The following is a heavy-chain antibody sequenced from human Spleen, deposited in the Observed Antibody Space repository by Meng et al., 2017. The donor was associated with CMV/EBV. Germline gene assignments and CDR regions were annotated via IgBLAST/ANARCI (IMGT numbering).Heavy chain of an antibody. D-gene: IGHD3-10*01. CDR3: AREGVTLVRGVVYNYYGMDV. CDR2: TYYKSKWYD. Sequence: SETLSLTCAISGDSVSSNSATWNWIRQSPSRGLEWLGRTYYKSKWYDDYAVSVKSRIIINPDTSKNQFSLQLKSVTPDDTAVYYCAREGVTLVRGVVYNYYGMDVWGHGTSVTV. J-gene: IGHJ6*02. V-gene: IGHV6-1*01. CDR1: GDSVSSNSAT.